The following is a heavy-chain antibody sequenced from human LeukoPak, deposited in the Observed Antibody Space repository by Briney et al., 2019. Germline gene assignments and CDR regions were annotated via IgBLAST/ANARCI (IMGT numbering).Heavy chain of an antibody. CDR3: ARDGEYIDGGIQKDY. J-gene: IGHJ4*02. V-gene: IGHV1-18*01. Sequence: ASVKVSCKASGYTFTSYGISWVRQAPGQGLEGMGWISAYNGNTNYAQKLQGRVPMTTDTSTSTAYMELRSLRSDDTAVYYCARDGEYIDGGIQKDYWGQGTLVTVSS. CDR2: ISAYNGNT. D-gene: IGHD5-18*01. CDR1: GYTFTSYG.